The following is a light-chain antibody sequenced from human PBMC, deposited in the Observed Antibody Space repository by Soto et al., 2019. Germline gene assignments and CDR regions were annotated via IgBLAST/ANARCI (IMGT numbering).Light chain of an antibody. Sequence: EIVMTQSPATLSVTTGEGATLSCWASQSVAGNLAWYQQKPGQAPRLLIYGAFTRATGIPATFSGSGSGTEFTLTISSLQCEDFAVYYCQQYNKWPLTFGGGTKVEIK. J-gene: IGKJ4*01. CDR3: QQYNKWPLT. V-gene: IGKV3-15*01. CDR2: GAF. CDR1: QSVAGN.